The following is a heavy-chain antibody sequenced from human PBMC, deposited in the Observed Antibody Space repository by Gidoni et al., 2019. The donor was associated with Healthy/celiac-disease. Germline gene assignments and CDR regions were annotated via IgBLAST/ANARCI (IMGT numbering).Heavy chain of an antibody. CDR1: GSTFSSYS. Sequence: EVQLVESGGGLVQPGGSLRLSCAASGSTFSSYSMNWVRQAPGKGLEWVSYISSSSSTIYYADSVKGRFTISRDNAKNSLYLQMNSLRDEDTAVYYCARAPTIFGVVFPPDYWGQGTLVTVSS. CDR2: ISSSSSTI. D-gene: IGHD3-3*01. V-gene: IGHV3-48*02. CDR3: ARAPTIFGVVFPPDY. J-gene: IGHJ4*02.